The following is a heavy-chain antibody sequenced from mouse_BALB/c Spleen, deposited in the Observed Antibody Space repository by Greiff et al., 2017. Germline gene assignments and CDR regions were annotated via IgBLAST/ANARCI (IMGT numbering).Heavy chain of an antibody. Sequence: EVKLLESGPGLVKPSQSLSLTCSVTGYSITSGYYWNWIRQFPGNKLEWMGYISYDGSNNYNPSLKNRISITRDTSKNQFFLKLNSVTTEDTATYYCARGGQLGDGRAMDYWGQGTSVTVSS. CDR1: GYSITSGYY. V-gene: IGHV3-6*02. J-gene: IGHJ4*01. CDR3: ARGGQLGDGRAMDY. D-gene: IGHD3-1*01. CDR2: ISYDGSN.